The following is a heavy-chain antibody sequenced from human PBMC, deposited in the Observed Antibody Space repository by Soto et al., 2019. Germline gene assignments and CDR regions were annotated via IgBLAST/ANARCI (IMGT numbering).Heavy chain of an antibody. Sequence: EVQLLESGGGLVQPGGSLRLSCAASGFTFSSYAMSWVRQAPGKGLEWVSAISGSDGSTYYADSVKGRFTISRDNSKNTLYLQMNSLRAEDTAVYYCAKARQWLQDAFDIWGQGTMVTVSS. J-gene: IGHJ3*02. V-gene: IGHV3-23*01. CDR3: AKARQWLQDAFDI. CDR1: GFTFSSYA. CDR2: ISGSDGST. D-gene: IGHD6-19*01.